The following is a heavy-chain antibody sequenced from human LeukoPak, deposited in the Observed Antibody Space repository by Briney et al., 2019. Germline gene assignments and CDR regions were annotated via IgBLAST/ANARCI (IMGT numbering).Heavy chain of an antibody. CDR3: AKDLGGDFDIGVGFDY. D-gene: IGHD3-16*01. CDR2: IKQDGSEI. Sequence: GGSLRLFCAASGLTFRNYWMTWVRQAPAKGLEWVATIKQDGSEIYYVDSVRGRFTISRDNAKNSLYLQMNSLRAEDTAVYYCAKDLGGDFDIGVGFDYWGQGTLVTVSS. CDR1: GLTFRNYW. J-gene: IGHJ4*02. V-gene: IGHV3-7*03.